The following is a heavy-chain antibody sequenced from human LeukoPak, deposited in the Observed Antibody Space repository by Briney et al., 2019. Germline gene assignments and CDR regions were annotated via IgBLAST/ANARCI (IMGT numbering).Heavy chain of an antibody. Sequence: GESLKISCKGSGYSFTSYWIGWVRQMPGKGLEWMGIIYPGDSDTRYSPSFQGQVTISADKSISTAYLQWSSLKASDTAMYYCARLTMVRGVIRQIDYWDQGTLVTVSS. CDR3: ARLTMVRGVIRQIDY. D-gene: IGHD3-10*01. CDR2: IYPGDSDT. V-gene: IGHV5-51*01. J-gene: IGHJ4*02. CDR1: GYSFTSYW.